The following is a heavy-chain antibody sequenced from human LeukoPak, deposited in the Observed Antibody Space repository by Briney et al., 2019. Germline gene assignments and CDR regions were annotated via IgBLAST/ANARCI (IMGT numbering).Heavy chain of an antibody. Sequence: SETLSLTCTVSGVFMRNYYWSWIRQPPGKGLEWIGHINSIGSTKYNPSLKSRVAISVDTSKNQFSLKLSSVTAADTAVYYCARRGYYDSSGYYGTGAFDIWGQGTMVTVSS. CDR2: INSIGST. CDR1: GVFMRNYY. V-gene: IGHV4-4*08. CDR3: ARRGYYDSSGYYGTGAFDI. D-gene: IGHD3-22*01. J-gene: IGHJ3*02.